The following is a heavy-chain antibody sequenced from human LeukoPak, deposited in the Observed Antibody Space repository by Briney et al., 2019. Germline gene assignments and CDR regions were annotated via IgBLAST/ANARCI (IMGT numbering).Heavy chain of an antibody. CDR3: ARGQWLVDY. D-gene: IGHD6-19*01. Sequence: SETLSLTSTVPGGSISSYYWSWIRQPPGKGLEWIGYIYYSGSTNYNPSLKSRVTISVDTSKNQFSLKLSSVTAADTAVYYCARGQWLVDYWGQGTLVTVSS. CDR2: IYYSGST. J-gene: IGHJ4*02. CDR1: GGSISSYY. V-gene: IGHV4-59*01.